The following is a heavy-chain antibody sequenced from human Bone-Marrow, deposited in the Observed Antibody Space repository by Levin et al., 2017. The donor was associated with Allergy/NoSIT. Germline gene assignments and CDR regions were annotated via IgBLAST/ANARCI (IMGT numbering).Heavy chain of an antibody. Sequence: GGFLRLSCAASGFTFSSYSMNWVRQAPGGGLEWVSSISSTSSSIYYADSMKGRFTMSRDNAKNSLYLQMNSLRAEDTAVYYCTRDHGGYCSSIGCYDGMDVWGQGTTVTVSS. V-gene: IGHV3-21*01. CDR1: GFTFSSYS. CDR2: ISSTSSSI. J-gene: IGHJ6*02. CDR3: TRDHGGYCSSIGCYDGMDV. D-gene: IGHD2-2*01.